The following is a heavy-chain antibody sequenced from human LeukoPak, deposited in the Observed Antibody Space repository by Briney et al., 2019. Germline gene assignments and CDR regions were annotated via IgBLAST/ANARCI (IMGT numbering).Heavy chain of an antibody. J-gene: IGHJ4*02. CDR2: IYYSGST. CDR1: GGSISSYY. V-gene: IGHV4-59*08. Sequence: KPSETLSLTCTVSGGSISSYYWSWIRQPPGKGLEWIGYIYYSGSTNYNPSLKSRVTISVDTSKNQFSLKLSSVTAADTAVYYCARHAGGHVDYWGQGTLVTVSS. D-gene: IGHD2-15*01. CDR3: ARHAGGHVDY.